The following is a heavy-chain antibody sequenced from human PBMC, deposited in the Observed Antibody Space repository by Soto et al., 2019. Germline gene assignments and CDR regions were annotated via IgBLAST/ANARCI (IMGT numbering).Heavy chain of an antibody. V-gene: IGHV3-15*07. CDR2: MKRKSDGETT. D-gene: IGHD3-22*01. CDR1: GFTFNNAW. CDR3: TGGIYSSANRGS. Sequence: EAQLVESGGGLVKTGGSLRLSCAASGFTFNNAWMNWVRQAPGKGLEWVGRMKRKSDGETTDYAAPVKGRFTISRDDAENMLYLQMNDLKTDDAAMYYCTGGIYSSANRGSWGQGTLVTVSS. J-gene: IGHJ5*02.